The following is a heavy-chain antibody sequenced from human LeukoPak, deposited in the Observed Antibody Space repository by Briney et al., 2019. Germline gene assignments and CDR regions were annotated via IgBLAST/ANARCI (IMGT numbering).Heavy chain of an antibody. D-gene: IGHD3-3*01. CDR2: IDYSGTT. Sequence: SETLSLTCSVSGGSISGSSYSWGWIRQPPRKGLEWIGNIDYSGTTHYNPSLKSRVTISIDTSKKQFSLKLSSVTAADTAVYYCARDRVFEGAIGDYWGQGTLVTVSS. CDR1: GGSISGSSYS. J-gene: IGHJ4*02. V-gene: IGHV4-39*07. CDR3: ARDRVFEGAIGDY.